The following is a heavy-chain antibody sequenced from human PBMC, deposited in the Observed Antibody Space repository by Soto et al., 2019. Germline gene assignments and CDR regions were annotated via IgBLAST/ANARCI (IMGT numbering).Heavy chain of an antibody. J-gene: IGHJ6*02. D-gene: IGHD3-22*01. V-gene: IGHV5-51*01. CDR1: GYSFTSYW. CDR3: ARLVIRNYYDSSGYYHDYYGMDV. Sequence: PGESLKISCKGSGYSFTSYWIGWVRQMPGKGLEWMGIIYPGDSDTRYNPSFQGQVTISADKSISTAYLQWSSLKASDTAMYYCARLVIRNYYDSSGYYHDYYGMDVWGQGTTVTVSS. CDR2: IYPGDSDT.